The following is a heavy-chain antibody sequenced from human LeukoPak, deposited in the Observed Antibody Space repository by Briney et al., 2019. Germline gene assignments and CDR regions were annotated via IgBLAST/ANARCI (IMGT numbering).Heavy chain of an antibody. Sequence: GGSLRLSCAASGFTFSDAWMTWVRQAPGKGLECVGFIQSKTDGGTTDSAAPVKGRFTVSRDDSKNTLYLQMNSLNSEDTAVYYCARHYYDSGSSHDAFDIWGQGTLVTVSS. J-gene: IGHJ3*02. CDR1: GFTFSDAW. D-gene: IGHD3-10*01. CDR2: IQSKTDGGTT. V-gene: IGHV3-15*05. CDR3: ARHYYDSGSSHDAFDI.